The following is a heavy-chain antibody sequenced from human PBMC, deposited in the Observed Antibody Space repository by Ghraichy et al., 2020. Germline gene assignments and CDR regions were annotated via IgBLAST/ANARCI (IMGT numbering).Heavy chain of an antibody. J-gene: IGHJ3*01. Sequence: GGSLRLSCAASGFTFSTYTMNWVRQAPGKGLEWVSSISSSSTYIYSADSVKGRFTISRDNAKNSLYLQMNGLRVEDTAVYYCAKLSRGSWADAFDFWGQGTMLTVSP. D-gene: IGHD6-13*01. CDR3: AKLSRGSWADAFDF. CDR1: GFTFSTYT. CDR2: ISSSSTYI. V-gene: IGHV3-21*01.